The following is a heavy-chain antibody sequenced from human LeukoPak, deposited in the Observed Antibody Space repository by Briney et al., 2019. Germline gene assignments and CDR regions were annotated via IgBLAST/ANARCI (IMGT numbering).Heavy chain of an antibody. CDR2: IIPIFGTA. CDR1: GGTFSSYA. D-gene: IGHD3-3*01. CDR3: ARDLTPNYYDFWSGYYGLAY. J-gene: IGHJ4*02. Sequence: ASVKVSCKASGGTFSSYAISWVRQAPGQGLEWMGGIIPIFGTANYAQKFQGRVTITADESTSTAYMELSSLRSEDTAVYYCARDLTPNYYDFWSGYYGLAYWGQGTLVTVSS. V-gene: IGHV1-69*13.